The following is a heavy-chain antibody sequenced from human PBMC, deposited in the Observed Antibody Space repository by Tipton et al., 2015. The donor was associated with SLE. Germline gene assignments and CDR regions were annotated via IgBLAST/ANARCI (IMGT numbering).Heavy chain of an antibody. CDR2: IRYDGSNK. Sequence: GSLRLSCAASGFTFSSYGMHWVRQAPGKGLEWVAFIRYDGSNKYYADSVKGPFTISRDNSKNTLYLQMNSLRAEDTAVYYCAKDFYYYCSGSYPLDYWGQGTLVPVSS. D-gene: IGHD3-10*01. CDR1: GFTFSSYG. J-gene: IGHJ4*02. CDR3: AKDFYYYCSGSYPLDY. V-gene: IGHV3-30*02.